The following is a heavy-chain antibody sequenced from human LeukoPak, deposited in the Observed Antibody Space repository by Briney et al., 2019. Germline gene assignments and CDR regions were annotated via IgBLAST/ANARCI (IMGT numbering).Heavy chain of an antibody. CDR3: AKLYYDSSGYPYFDY. V-gene: IGHV3-9*01. CDR2: ISWNSGSI. CDR1: GFTFDDYA. Sequence: GGSLRLSCAASGFTFDDYAMHWVRQAPGKGLEWVSGISWNSGSIGYADSVKGRFTISRDNAKNSLYLQMNSLRAEDTALYYCAKLYYDSSGYPYFDYWGRGTLVTVSS. D-gene: IGHD3-22*01. J-gene: IGHJ4*02.